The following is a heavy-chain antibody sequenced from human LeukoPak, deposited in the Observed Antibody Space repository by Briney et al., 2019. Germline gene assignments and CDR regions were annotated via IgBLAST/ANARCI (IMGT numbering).Heavy chain of an antibody. J-gene: IGHJ4*02. CDR3: AKLTGYSSGWVDY. Sequence: PGGSLRLSCAASGFTFDDYAMHRVRHAPGKGLEWVSGISWNSGSIDYADSVKGRFTISRDNAKNSLYLQMNSLRAEDTALYYCAKLTGYSSGWVDYWGQGTLVTVSS. V-gene: IGHV3-9*01. D-gene: IGHD6-19*01. CDR2: ISWNSGSI. CDR1: GFTFDDYA.